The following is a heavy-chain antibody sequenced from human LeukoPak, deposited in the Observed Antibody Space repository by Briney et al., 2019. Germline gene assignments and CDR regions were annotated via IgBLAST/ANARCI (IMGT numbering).Heavy chain of an antibody. D-gene: IGHD5/OR15-5a*01. CDR3: ARDPGLRGYYYYMDV. CDR2: IIPIFGTA. Sequence: ASVKVSCTASGCTFSSYAMSWVRQAPGQGLEWMGGIIPIFGTANYAQKFQGRVTITADESTSTAYMELSSLRSEDTAVYYCARDPGLRGYYYYMDVWGKGTTVTVSS. V-gene: IGHV1-69*01. J-gene: IGHJ6*03. CDR1: GCTFSSYA.